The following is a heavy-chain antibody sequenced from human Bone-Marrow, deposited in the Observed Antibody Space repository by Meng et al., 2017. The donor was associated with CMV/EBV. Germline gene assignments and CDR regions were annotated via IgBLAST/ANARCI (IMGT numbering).Heavy chain of an antibody. Sequence: GESLKISCAASGFTFSSYWMTWVRQAPGKGLEWVSYIDYTATTMYYADSVRGRFTISRDNAKNTLYLQMNSLRAEDTAVYYCARDAPNDYGDHGAFDIWGQGTMVTVSS. D-gene: IGHD4-17*01. CDR2: IDYTATTM. J-gene: IGHJ3*02. CDR1: GFTFSSYW. CDR3: ARDAPNDYGDHGAFDI. V-gene: IGHV3-48*04.